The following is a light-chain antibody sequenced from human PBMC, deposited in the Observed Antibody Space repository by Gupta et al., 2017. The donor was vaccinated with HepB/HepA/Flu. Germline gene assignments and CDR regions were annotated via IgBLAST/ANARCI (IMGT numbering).Light chain of an antibody. CDR3: GTWDTRLTAFV. V-gene: IGLV1-51*01. CDR1: SPNLGNNY. Sequence: SVLTQPPSLSAAPVQTVTISCAGISPNLGNNYVAWYRQIPGRAPEVLMYDKNKRPSGIPDRFAGSKSGTSATLSITGLQTGDEAEYYCGTWDTRLTAFVFGGGTKLTVL. J-gene: IGLJ3*02. CDR2: DKN.